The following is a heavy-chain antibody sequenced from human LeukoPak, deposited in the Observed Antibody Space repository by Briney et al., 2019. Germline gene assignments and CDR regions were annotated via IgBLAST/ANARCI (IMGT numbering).Heavy chain of an antibody. J-gene: IGHJ4*02. CDR2: IYYSGST. CDR1: GGSISSYY. D-gene: IGHD2-15*01. Sequence: SETLSLTCTVSGGSISSYYWSWIRQPPGKGLEWIGYIYYSGSTNYNPSLKSRVTISVDTSKNQFSLKLSSVTAADTAVYYCANGGKGPRLDYWGQGTLVTVSS. V-gene: IGHV4-59*12. CDR3: ANGGKGPRLDY.